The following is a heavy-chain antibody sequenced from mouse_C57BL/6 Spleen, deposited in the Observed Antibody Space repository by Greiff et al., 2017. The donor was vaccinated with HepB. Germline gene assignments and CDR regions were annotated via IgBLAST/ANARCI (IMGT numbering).Heavy chain of an antibody. Sequence: EVQLQQSGAELVRPGASVKLSCTASGFNIKDDYMHWVKQRPEQGLEWIGWIDPENGDTEYASKFQGKATITADTSSNTAYLQLSSLTSEDTAVYYCTTGITTVVATNYWGQGTTLTVSS. CDR2: IDPENGDT. V-gene: IGHV14-4*01. CDR1: GFNIKDDY. J-gene: IGHJ2*01. CDR3: TTGITTVVATNY. D-gene: IGHD1-1*01.